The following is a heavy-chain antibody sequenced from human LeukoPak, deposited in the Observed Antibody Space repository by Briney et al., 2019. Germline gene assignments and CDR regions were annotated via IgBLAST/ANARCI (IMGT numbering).Heavy chain of an antibody. D-gene: IGHD3-10*01. Sequence: PGGSLRLSCAAAGFTFSSYGMHWVRQAPGKWLEWVAFISYDGSNKYYADSVKGRFTISRDNYKNTLYLPMNSLRAEDTAVYYCAKDQYYYGSGSQIDYWGQGTLVTVSS. CDR2: ISYDGSNK. J-gene: IGHJ4*02. CDR3: AKDQYYYGSGSQIDY. CDR1: GFTFSSYG. V-gene: IGHV3-30*18.